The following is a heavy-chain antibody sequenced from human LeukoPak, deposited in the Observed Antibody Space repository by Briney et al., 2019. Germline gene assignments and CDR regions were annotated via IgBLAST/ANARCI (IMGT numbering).Heavy chain of an antibody. J-gene: IGHJ4*02. CDR1: GFTLGSHD. CDR3: VREARGYHYTYFDY. Sequence: GGSLRLSCTASGFTLGSHDMHWVRQTAGEGLEGVAAIASGFQTFYAGSVKGRFTVSREDAKNSLYLQMNSLRAGDTAVYYCVREARGYHYTYFDYWGQGTLVTVSS. CDR2: IASGFQT. V-gene: IGHV3-13*01. D-gene: IGHD5-18*01.